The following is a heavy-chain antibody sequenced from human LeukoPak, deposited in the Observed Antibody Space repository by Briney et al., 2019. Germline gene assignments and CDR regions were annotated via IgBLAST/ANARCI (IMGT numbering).Heavy chain of an antibody. Sequence: PGGSLRLSCAASGFTLSSYAMTWVRQAPGRGLEWVSSVDGGGGGTYYADSVKGRFTISRDNSKNTLYLQMNSLRAEDTAVYYCARESSDYWGQGTLVTVSS. CDR2: VDGGGGGT. CDR1: GFTLSSYA. J-gene: IGHJ4*02. CDR3: ARESSDY. V-gene: IGHV3-23*01.